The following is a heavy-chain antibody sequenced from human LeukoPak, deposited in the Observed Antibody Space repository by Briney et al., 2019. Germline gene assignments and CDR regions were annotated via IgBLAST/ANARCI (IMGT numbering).Heavy chain of an antibody. Sequence: PGGSLRLSCAASGFTFTSYWMHWVRQAPGKGLVWVSRINSDGSSTTYADSVKGRFTISRDNSKNTLYLQMNSLRAEDTAVYYCARPTYCSSTSCPSDYYYYYGMDVWGQGTTVTVSS. CDR1: GFTFTSYW. V-gene: IGHV3-74*01. CDR2: INSDGSST. CDR3: ARPTYCSSTSCPSDYYYYYGMDV. J-gene: IGHJ6*02. D-gene: IGHD2-2*01.